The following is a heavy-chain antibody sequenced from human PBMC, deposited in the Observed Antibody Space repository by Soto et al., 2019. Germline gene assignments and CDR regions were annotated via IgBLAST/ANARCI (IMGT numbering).Heavy chain of an antibody. V-gene: IGHV5-51*01. CDR1: GDTFPSYW. D-gene: IGHD2-15*01. J-gene: IGHJ3*01. Sequence: PGESLKISCKGSGDTFPSYWIAWVRQMSGKGLEWMGIIYPGDSETRYSPSFQGQVTISADKSIKTAYLQWSSLKASDTAMYYCARIIGYCRNNDCSWTFDVWGQGTMVTVSS. CDR2: IYPGDSET. CDR3: ARIIGYCRNNDCSWTFDV.